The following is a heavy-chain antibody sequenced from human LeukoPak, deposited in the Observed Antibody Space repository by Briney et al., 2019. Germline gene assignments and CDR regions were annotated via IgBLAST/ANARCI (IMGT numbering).Heavy chain of an antibody. Sequence: SETLSLTCTVSGYSISSGYYWGWIRQPPVKGLEWIGSIYHSGSTYYNPSLKSRVTISVDTSKNQFSLKLSSVTAADTAVYSCARKNIPSPRIRYSSDWNGRAFDYWGQGTLVTVSS. J-gene: IGHJ4*02. CDR3: ARKNIPSPRIRYSSDWNGRAFDY. CDR1: GYSISSGYY. CDR2: IYHSGST. V-gene: IGHV4-38-2*02. D-gene: IGHD6-25*01.